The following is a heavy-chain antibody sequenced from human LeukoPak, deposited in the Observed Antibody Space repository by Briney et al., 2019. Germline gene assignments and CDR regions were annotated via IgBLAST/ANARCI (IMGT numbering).Heavy chain of an antibody. V-gene: IGHV1-69*05. CDR2: IIPIFGTA. D-gene: IGHD1-26*01. Sequence: SVKVSCKASGGTFSSYAISWVRQAPGQGLEWMGGIIPIFGTANYAQKFQGRVTITTDESTSTAYMELNSLRSEDTAVYYCARSMWRERAFDYWGQGTLVTVSS. J-gene: IGHJ4*02. CDR3: ARSMWRERAFDY. CDR1: GGTFSSYA.